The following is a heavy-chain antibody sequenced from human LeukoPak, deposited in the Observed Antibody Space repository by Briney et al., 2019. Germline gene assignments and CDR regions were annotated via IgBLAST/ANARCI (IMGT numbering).Heavy chain of an antibody. J-gene: IGHJ4*02. CDR2: LYSAGSA. Sequence: GGSLRLSCAASGFTVSSNYMSWVRQAPGKGLEWVSILYSAGSAYYADSVKGRFTISRDNSRNTLYLQMNSLRVDDTAVYYCASGGMGARKFYSDPFHYWGQGTLVTVSS. D-gene: IGHD2-15*01. V-gene: IGHV3-53*01. CDR1: GFTVSSNY. CDR3: ASGGMGARKFYSDPFHY.